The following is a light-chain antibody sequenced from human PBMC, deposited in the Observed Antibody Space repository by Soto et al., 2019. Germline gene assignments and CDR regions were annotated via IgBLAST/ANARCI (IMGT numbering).Light chain of an antibody. Sequence: SYELTQPPSVSVAPGQTATVTCGGRNIGSKSVHWYQQKPGQAPVLVVHDDSDRPSGIPGRFSGSNSGDTANLTISGVEAGDEADYYCQVWDRSSNHWVFGGGTKLTVL. J-gene: IGLJ3*02. CDR2: DDS. CDR1: NIGSKS. CDR3: QVWDRSSNHWV. V-gene: IGLV3-21*02.